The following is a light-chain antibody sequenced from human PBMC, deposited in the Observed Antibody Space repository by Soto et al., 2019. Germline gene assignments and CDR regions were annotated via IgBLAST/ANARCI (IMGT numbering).Light chain of an antibody. CDR1: QSVSSN. CDR2: GAS. Sequence: EIVMTQSPATLSVSPGERATLSCRASQSVSSNLAWYQQRPGQAPRLLIYGASTRATVIPARFSGSGSGTEFTLTIGSLQPDDFATYYCQQYSTYSGTFGQGTQVDIK. V-gene: IGKV3-15*01. J-gene: IGKJ1*01. CDR3: QQYSTYSGT.